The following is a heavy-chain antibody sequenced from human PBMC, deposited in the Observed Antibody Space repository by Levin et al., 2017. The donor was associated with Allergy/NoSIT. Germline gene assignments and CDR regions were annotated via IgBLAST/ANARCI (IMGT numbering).Heavy chain of an antibody. D-gene: IGHD6-13*01. CDR1: GGSISSSTYS. J-gene: IGHJ6*03. V-gene: IGHV4-39*01. Sequence: ESLKISCTVSGGSISSSTYSWGWIRQPPGKGLEWIGSIYYSGSTYYNPSLKSRVTISVDTSKNQFSLNLSSVTAADTAVYYCARHNPYSSSWYSHYYFYYMDVWGKGTTVTVSS. CDR3: ARHNPYSSSWYSHYYFYYMDV. CDR2: IYYSGST.